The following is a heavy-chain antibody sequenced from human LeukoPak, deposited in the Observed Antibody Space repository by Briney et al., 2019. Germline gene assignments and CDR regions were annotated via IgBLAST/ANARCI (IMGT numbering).Heavy chain of an antibody. J-gene: IGHJ4*02. CDR1: GFTFNNYW. D-gene: IGHD2-21*02. CDR3: ARAVVVTASDY. CDR2: IDYFGSIT. Sequence: GGSLRLSCAASGFTFNNYWMYWVRQAPGKGLVRVSRIDYFGSITTYADSVRGRFTISRDNAKNTLYLQMTSLRAEDTAVYYCARAVVVTASDYWGQGTLVTVSS. V-gene: IGHV3-74*03.